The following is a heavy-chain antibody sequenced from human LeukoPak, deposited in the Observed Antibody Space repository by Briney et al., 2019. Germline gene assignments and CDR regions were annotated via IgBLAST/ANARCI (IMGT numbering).Heavy chain of an antibody. V-gene: IGHV1-2*02. CDR3: ASPSRGCSSTSCYRPWDY. Sequence: ASVKVSCKASGYTFTGYYMHWVRQAPGQGLEWMGWINPNSGGTNYAQKFQGRVTMTRDTSISTAYMELSRLRSDDTAVYYCASPSRGCSSTSCYRPWDYWGQGTPVTVSS. CDR1: GYTFTGYY. D-gene: IGHD2-2*01. CDR2: INPNSGGT. J-gene: IGHJ4*02.